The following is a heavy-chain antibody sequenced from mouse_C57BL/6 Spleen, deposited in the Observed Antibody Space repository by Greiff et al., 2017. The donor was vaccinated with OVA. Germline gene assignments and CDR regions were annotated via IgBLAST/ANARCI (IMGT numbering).Heavy chain of an antibody. D-gene: IGHD4-1*01. Sequence: EVQLKESGPGLVKPSQSLSLTCSVTGYSITSGYYWNWIRQFPGNKLEWMGYISYDGSNNYNPSLKNRISITRDTSKNQFFLKLNSVTTEDTATYYCARFGTGAMDYWGQGTSVTVSS. J-gene: IGHJ4*01. CDR1: GYSITSGYY. CDR3: ARFGTGAMDY. CDR2: ISYDGSN. V-gene: IGHV3-6*01.